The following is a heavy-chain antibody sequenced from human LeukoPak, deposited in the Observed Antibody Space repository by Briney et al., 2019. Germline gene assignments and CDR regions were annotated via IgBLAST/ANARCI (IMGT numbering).Heavy chain of an antibody. Sequence: PSETLSLTCAVYGGSFSGYYWSWIRQPPGKGLEWIGEINHSGSTNYNPSLKSRVTISVDTSKNQFSLKLSSVTAADTAVYYCARDHSSSSFYYYYMDVWGKGTTVTVSS. CDR2: INHSGST. CDR1: GGSFSGYY. D-gene: IGHD6-6*01. V-gene: IGHV4-34*01. J-gene: IGHJ6*03. CDR3: ARDHSSSSFYYYYMDV.